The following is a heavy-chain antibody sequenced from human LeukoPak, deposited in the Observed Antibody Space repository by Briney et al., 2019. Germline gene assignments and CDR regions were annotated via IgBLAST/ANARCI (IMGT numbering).Heavy chain of an antibody. J-gene: IGHJ4*02. CDR3: ATRPCTSCHAEN. V-gene: IGHV3-23*01. D-gene: IGHD2-2*01. CDR2: ISDSGGST. CDR1: GFTFSSYA. Sequence: GGSLRLSCAASGFTFSSYAMSWVRQAPGKGLEWVSVISDSGGSTYYAGSVKGRFTISRDNSKNTLYLQMNSLRAEDTAVYYCATRPCTSCHAENWGQGTLVTVSS.